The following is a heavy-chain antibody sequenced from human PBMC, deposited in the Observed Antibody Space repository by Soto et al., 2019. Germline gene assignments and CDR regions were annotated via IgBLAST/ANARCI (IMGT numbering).Heavy chain of an antibody. Sequence: ELQLVETGGGWIQTGGSLRLSCAASGFSISSNYIAWVRQPPGKGLEWVSTTFSGGNTEYAASVKGRCSISRDNYKTTLYLQMDNLRVEDTAVYYCARKPPSAIQGWAFGMDVWGQGTKVSVSS. J-gene: IGHJ6*02. CDR1: GFSISSNY. CDR2: TFSGGNT. D-gene: IGHD2-21*01. CDR3: ARKPPSAIQGWAFGMDV. V-gene: IGHV3-53*02.